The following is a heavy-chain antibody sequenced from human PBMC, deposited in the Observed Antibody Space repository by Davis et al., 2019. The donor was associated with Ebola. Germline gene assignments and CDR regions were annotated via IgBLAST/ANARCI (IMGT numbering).Heavy chain of an antibody. CDR1: GFTFSSYA. V-gene: IGHV3-30*04. CDR2: ISYDGSNK. Sequence: GGSLRLSCAASGFTFSSYAMHWVRQAPGKGLEWVAVISYDGSNKYYADSVKGRFTISRDNSKNTLYLQMNSLRAEDTAVYYCARDQLLWFGELLFSYYYYGMDVWGQGTTVTVSS. D-gene: IGHD3-10*01. CDR3: ARDQLLWFGELLFSYYYYGMDV. J-gene: IGHJ6*02.